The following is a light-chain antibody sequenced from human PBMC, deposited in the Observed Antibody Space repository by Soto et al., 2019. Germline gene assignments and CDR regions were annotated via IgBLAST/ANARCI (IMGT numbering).Light chain of an antibody. Sequence: DIQMTQSPSSLSASVGDRVTITCQASHDIKKYLNWYQEKPGKAPKLLIYDASNLQTGAPSRFSGSGSGRHYTFTITSLQLEDLAAYYCQQYDSLPPTFGQATRLDSK. V-gene: IGKV1-33*01. CDR2: DAS. CDR3: QQYDSLPPT. J-gene: IGKJ5*01. CDR1: HDIKKY.